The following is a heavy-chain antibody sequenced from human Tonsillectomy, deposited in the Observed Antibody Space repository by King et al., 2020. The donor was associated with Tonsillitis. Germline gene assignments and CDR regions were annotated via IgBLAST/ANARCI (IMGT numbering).Heavy chain of an antibody. D-gene: IGHD1-26*01. CDR2: IIPIFGTT. CDR1: GGTFSSYA. Sequence: VQLVESGAEVKKPGSSVKVSCKASGGTFSSYAVSWVRQAPGQGLEWMGGIIPIFGTTNYAQQLQGRVTITADESTSTAYMGLTSLRSEDTAVYYCARGGNYLNDAFDIWGQGTMVTVSS. J-gene: IGHJ3*02. CDR3: ARGGNYLNDAFDI. V-gene: IGHV1-69*01.